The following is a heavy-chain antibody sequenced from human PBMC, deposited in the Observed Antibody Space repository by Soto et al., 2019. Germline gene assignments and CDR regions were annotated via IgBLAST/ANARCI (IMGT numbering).Heavy chain of an antibody. V-gene: IGHV4-31*03. D-gene: IGHD3-10*01. J-gene: IGHJ6*02. CDR2: IFYSGST. CDR3: SRDPPAFKSLGSGMAV. CDR1: GGAINNRDYY. Sequence: QVQLQESGPGLVKPSQTLSLTCSVSGGAINNRDYYWSWIRQHPGKGLQWIGTIFYSGSTDYSPSLKCRLTLSIDTSKHEFSLMLTSVTAPATAVYYWSRDPPAFKSLGSGMAVWGQGTTVTVSS.